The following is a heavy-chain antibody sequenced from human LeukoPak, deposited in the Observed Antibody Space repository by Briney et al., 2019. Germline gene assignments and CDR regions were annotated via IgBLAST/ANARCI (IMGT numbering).Heavy chain of an antibody. CDR1: GYTFTSYG. D-gene: IGHD3-3*01. V-gene: IGHV1-18*01. CDR3: ARGTNCDFWSGYLSGYGMDV. Sequence: GASVKVSCKASGYTFTSYGTSWVRQAPGQGLEWMGWISAYNGNTNYAQNLQGRVTMTTDTSTSTAYMELRSLRSDDTAVYYCARGTNCDFWSGYLSGYGMDVWGQGTTVTVSS. CDR2: ISAYNGNT. J-gene: IGHJ6*02.